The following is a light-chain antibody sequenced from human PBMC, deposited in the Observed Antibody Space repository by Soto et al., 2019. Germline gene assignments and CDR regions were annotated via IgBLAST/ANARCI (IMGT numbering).Light chain of an antibody. CDR2: AAT. CDR3: QQLNTFPRK. J-gene: IGKJ1*01. CDR1: QGISSY. Sequence: DIQLTQSPSFLSAFVGDRVTITCRASQGISSYLAWYQQRPGRAPRLLIHAATTLQRGVPSRFSASGSGTGFTLTISSLQPEDYATYYCQQLNTFPRKFVQGTQVEI. V-gene: IGKV1-9*01.